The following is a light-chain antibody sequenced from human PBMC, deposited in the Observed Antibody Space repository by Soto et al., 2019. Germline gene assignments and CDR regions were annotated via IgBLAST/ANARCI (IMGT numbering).Light chain of an antibody. CDR3: QSYDSSLSGGI. V-gene: IGLV1-40*01. J-gene: IGLJ2*01. CDR2: GNT. Sequence: QSVLTQPPSVSGAPGQRVTISCTGSSSNIGAHYDVHWYQQLPGTAPKLLIYGNTNRPSGVPDRFSGSKSGTSASLAITGLQAEEEADYYCQSYDSSLSGGIFGGGTKLTVL. CDR1: SSNIGAHYD.